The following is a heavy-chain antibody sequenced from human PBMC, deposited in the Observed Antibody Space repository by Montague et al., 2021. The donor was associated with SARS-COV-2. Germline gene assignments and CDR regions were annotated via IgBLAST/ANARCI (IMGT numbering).Heavy chain of an antibody. D-gene: IGHD5-24*01. CDR1: GASINRGTYY. V-gene: IGHV4-61*02. CDR2: FFTSGSI. CDR3: ARDFRDGYASV. J-gene: IGHJ4*03. Sequence: TLSLTCSVSGASINRGTYYWSWIRQSAGRGLEWIGRFFTSGSINYNPSLKSRVTISLESSRKVFSLNLTSVTAADTAVYYCARDFRDGYASVWGQGTLVIVSS.